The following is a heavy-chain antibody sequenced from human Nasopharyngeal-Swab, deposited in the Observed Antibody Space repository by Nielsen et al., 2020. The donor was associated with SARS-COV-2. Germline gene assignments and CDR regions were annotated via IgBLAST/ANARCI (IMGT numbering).Heavy chain of an antibody. V-gene: IGHV3-30-3*01. CDR3: ARDAALLWFGELGGWFDP. CDR1: GFTFSSYA. D-gene: IGHD3-10*01. CDR2: ISYDGSNK. J-gene: IGHJ5*02. Sequence: GGSLRLSCAASGFTFSSYAMHWVRQAPGKGLEWVAVISYDGSNKYYADSVKGRFTISRGNSKNTLYLQMNSLRAEDTAVYYCARDAALLWFGELGGWFDPWGQGTLVTVSS.